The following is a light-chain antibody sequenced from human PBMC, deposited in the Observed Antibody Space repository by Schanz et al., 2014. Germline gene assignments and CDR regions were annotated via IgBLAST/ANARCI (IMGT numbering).Light chain of an antibody. J-gene: IGLJ3*02. CDR2: STN. CDR1: SGSVSTSHY. V-gene: IGLV8-61*01. CDR3: VVHLTGGLGWV. Sequence: QTVVTQEPSFSVSPGGTVTLTCDLTSGSVSTSHYPSWYQQTPGQAPRTLIYSTNARSSGVPDRFSGSILGNKAALTITGAQADDESMYYCVVHLTGGLGWVFGGGTKVTVL.